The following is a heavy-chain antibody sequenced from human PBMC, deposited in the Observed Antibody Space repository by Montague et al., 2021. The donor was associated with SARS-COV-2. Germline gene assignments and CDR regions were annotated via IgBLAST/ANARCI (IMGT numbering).Heavy chain of an antibody. V-gene: IGHV4-59*08. J-gene: IGHJ4*02. CDR2: VLYNKGT. CDR1: GVSVTDYY. D-gene: IGHD3-9*01. Sequence: SETLSLTCTVSGVSVTDYYWSWIRQPPGMGLEWVGDVLYNKGTNFNPSLKSRVAISVDTSKNQFSLRLTSVTAADPASYYCVRHPHYDGLNGPPDFWDQGTLVTVSS. CDR3: VRHPHYDGLNGPPDF.